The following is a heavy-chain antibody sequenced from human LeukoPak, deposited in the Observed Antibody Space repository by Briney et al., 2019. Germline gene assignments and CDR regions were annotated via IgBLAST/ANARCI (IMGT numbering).Heavy chain of an antibody. CDR1: GFTFSSYA. D-gene: IGHD2-15*01. CDR3: ARAKYCSGGNCYSADY. Sequence: GGSLRLSCAAFGFTFSSYAMSWVRQAPGKGLEWVSSISSSSDIYYADSVKGRFTISRDNAKNSLYLQMNSLRAEDTAMYYCARAKYCSGGNCYSADYWGQGTLVTVSS. CDR2: ISSSSDI. V-gene: IGHV3-21*01. J-gene: IGHJ4*02.